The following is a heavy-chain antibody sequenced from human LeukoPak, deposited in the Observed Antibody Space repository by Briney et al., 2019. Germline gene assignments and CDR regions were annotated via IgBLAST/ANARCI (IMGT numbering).Heavy chain of an antibody. CDR3: AKAAAAPGFDF. Sequence: GGSLRLSCAASGFTSSSYALNWVRQAPGKGLEWVATVSGSGDRMYHADSVKGRFTIPRDNSKNTIYLQMNSLRAEDTALYYCAKAAAAPGFDFWGQGTLVTVSS. V-gene: IGHV3-23*01. CDR2: VSGSGDRM. CDR1: GFTSSSYA. D-gene: IGHD6-13*01. J-gene: IGHJ4*02.